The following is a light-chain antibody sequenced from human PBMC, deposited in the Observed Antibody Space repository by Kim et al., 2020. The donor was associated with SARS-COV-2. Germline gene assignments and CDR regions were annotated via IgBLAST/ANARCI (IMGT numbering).Light chain of an antibody. V-gene: IGLV2-14*03. Sequence: QSALTQPASVSASPGQSVTISCSGTSSDVGGYDYVAWYQQHPDKAPKLMIYDVTNRPSGVSSRFSGPKSDNTASLTISGLQAEDEADYYCSSYTSRKIYVFGTGTKVTVL. CDR2: DVT. CDR1: SSDVGGYDY. CDR3: SSYTSRKIYV. J-gene: IGLJ1*01.